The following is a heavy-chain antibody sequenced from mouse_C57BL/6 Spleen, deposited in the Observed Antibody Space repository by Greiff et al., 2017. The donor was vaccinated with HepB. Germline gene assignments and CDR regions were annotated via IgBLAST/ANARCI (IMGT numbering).Heavy chain of an antibody. CDR1: GYTFTDYE. CDR3: TRGGLRQGFDY. CDR2: IDPETGGT. J-gene: IGHJ2*01. Sequence: VQLQQSGAELVRPGASVTLSCKASGYTFTDYEMHWVKQTPVHGLEWIGAIDPETGGTAYNQKFKGKAILTADKSSSTAYMELRSLTSEDSAVYYCTRGGLRQGFDYWGQGTTLTVSS. D-gene: IGHD2-4*01. V-gene: IGHV1-15*01.